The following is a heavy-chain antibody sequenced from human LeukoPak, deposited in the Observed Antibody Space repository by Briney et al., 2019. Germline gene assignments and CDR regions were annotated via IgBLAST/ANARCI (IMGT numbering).Heavy chain of an antibody. V-gene: IGHV3-21*01. CDR3: ARTMSIAPSGEGGG. CDR2: ISSSSSYI. Sequence: GGSLRLSCAASGFTFSIYSMNWVRQAPGKGLEWVSSISSSSSYIYYADSVKGRFTISRDNAKNSLYLQMNSLRAEDTAVYYCARTMSIAPSGEGGGWGQGTLVTVSS. CDR1: GFTFSIYS. J-gene: IGHJ4*02. D-gene: IGHD6-6*01.